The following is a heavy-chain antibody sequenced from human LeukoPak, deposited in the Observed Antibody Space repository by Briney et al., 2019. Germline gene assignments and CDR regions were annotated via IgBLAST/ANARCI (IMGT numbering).Heavy chain of an antibody. Sequence: EXXXLXXTVSXGXXSSGXXXXSWIRQPPGKGLEXIGFIYYSPNTNYNPSLKSRVTISVDTSKTQFSLKLSSVTAADTAVYYCARGPPYSGSYYIDYWGQGTLVTVSS. J-gene: IGHJ4*02. V-gene: IGHV4-61*01. CDR1: XGXXSSGXXX. D-gene: IGHD1-26*01. CDR2: IYYSPNT. CDR3: ARGPPYSGSYYIDY.